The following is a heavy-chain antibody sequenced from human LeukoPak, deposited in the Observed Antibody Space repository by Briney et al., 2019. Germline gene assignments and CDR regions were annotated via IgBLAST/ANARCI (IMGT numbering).Heavy chain of an antibody. D-gene: IGHD3-16*01. V-gene: IGHV3-7*05. Sequence: PGRSLRLSCTASGFTFGDYAMNWVRQAPGRGLEWVANIDQSGGRNNYVDSVKGRFTISRDNAKNSLFLEMSSLRADDTAVYFCARDVEGGTFDIWGQGTTVTVSS. CDR1: GFTFGDYA. CDR2: IDQSGGRN. J-gene: IGHJ3*02. CDR3: ARDVEGGTFDI.